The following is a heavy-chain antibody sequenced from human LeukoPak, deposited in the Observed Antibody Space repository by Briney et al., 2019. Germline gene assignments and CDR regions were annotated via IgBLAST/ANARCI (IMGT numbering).Heavy chain of an antibody. Sequence: SETLSLTCTVSGGSISNYYWSWIRQPPGKGLEWIGYNYHSGSTDCNPSLKSRVTISVDTSKNQFSLKLSSVTAADTAVYYCARDRELAYWGQGTLVTVSS. CDR2: NYHSGST. J-gene: IGHJ4*02. CDR1: GGSISNYY. CDR3: ARDRELAY. V-gene: IGHV4-59*01. D-gene: IGHD1-1*01.